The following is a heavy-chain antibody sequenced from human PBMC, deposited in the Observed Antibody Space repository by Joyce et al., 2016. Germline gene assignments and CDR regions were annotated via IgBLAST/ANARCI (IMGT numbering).Heavy chain of an antibody. CDR3: AKDLAAAFYGMDV. CDR2: ISWNSGSI. CDR1: GFTFDDYA. V-gene: IGHV3-9*01. D-gene: IGHD6-13*01. J-gene: IGHJ6*02. Sequence: EVQLVESGGGLVQPGRSLRLFCAASGFTFDDYAMHWVRQVPGKGLEWISGISWNSGSIGYADSVKGRFTISRDNAKNSLYLQMESLRPEDTALYYCAKDLAAAFYGMDVWGQGTTVTVSS.